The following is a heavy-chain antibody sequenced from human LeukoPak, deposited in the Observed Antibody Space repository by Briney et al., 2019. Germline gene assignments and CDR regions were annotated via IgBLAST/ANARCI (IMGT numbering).Heavy chain of an antibody. Sequence: GASVKVSCKASGYTFTSYYMHWVRQAPGQGLEWMGWINPNSGGTNYAQKFQGRVTMTRDTSISTAYMELSRLRSDDTAVYYCPRETAAVGGEGLDYSGQGTLVTVSS. J-gene: IGHJ4*02. CDR2: INPNSGGT. D-gene: IGHD4-23*01. V-gene: IGHV1-2*02. CDR3: PRETAAVGGEGLDY. CDR1: GYTFTSYY.